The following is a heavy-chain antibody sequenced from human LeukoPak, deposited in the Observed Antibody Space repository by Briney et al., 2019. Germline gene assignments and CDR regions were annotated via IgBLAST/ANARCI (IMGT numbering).Heavy chain of an antibody. Sequence: SETLSLTCTVSGGSISSYYWSWIRQPPGKGLEWIGYIYYSGSTNYNPSLKSRVTISVDTSKNQFSLKLSSVTAADTAVYYCARVQRGSSWSLKPIDYWGQGTLVTVSS. CDR3: ARVQRGSSWSLKPIDY. J-gene: IGHJ4*02. CDR1: GGSISSYY. V-gene: IGHV4-59*12. D-gene: IGHD6-13*01. CDR2: IYYSGST.